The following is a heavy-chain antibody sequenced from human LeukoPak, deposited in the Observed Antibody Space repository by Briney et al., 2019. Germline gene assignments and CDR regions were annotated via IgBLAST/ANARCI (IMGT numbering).Heavy chain of an antibody. CDR2: IFSGGGT. CDR3: ARGGVVYPDSFDI. J-gene: IGHJ3*02. D-gene: IGHD2-15*01. CDR1: GFTVSSSY. Sequence: SGGSLRLSCAASGFTVSSSYMNWVRQAPGKVLEWDSLIFSGGGTYYADSVKGRFTISRDNSKNTLFLQMNSLRAEDTAVYYCARGGVVYPDSFDIWGRGTMVTVSS. V-gene: IGHV3-66*01.